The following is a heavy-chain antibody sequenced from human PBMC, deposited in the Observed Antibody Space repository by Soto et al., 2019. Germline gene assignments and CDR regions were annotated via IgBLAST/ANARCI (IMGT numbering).Heavy chain of an antibody. Sequence: QVQLQGSGPGLVKPSQTLSLTCTVSGGSISSDDYYWSWIRQPPGKGLEWIGYIYYTERTDYNPSLKSRLFISIDTSKNQFSLRLNSVSAADTAVYYCARDRSNSPDYFDYWGQGILVTVSS. D-gene: IGHD6-6*01. CDR2: IYYTERT. V-gene: IGHV4-30-4*01. CDR3: ARDRSNSPDYFDY. J-gene: IGHJ4*02. CDR1: GGSISSDDYY.